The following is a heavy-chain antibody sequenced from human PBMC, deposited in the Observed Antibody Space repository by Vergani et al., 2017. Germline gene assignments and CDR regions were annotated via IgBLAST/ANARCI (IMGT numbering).Heavy chain of an antibody. D-gene: IGHD6-19*01. V-gene: IGHV3-11*04. CDR2: ISSSGSTI. CDR3: ARDLNGKVLQWRIKAYGMDV. CDR1: GFTFSDYY. Sequence: QVQLVESGGGLVKPGGSLRLSCAASGFTFSDYYMSWIRQAPGKGLEWVSYISSSGSTIYYADSEKGRFTISRDNAKNSLYLQMNSLRAEDTAVYYCARDLNGKVLQWRIKAYGMDVWGQGTTVTVSS. J-gene: IGHJ6*02.